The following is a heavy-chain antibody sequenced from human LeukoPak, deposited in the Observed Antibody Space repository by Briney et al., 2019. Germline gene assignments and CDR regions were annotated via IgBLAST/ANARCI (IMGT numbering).Heavy chain of an antibody. CDR3: ARDLEYSGSEGVLGY. D-gene: IGHD5-12*01. CDR2: INPNSGGT. Sequence: ASVKVSCKASGYTFTGYYMHWVRQAPGQGLEWMGWINPNSGGTNYAQKFQGWVTMTRDTSISTAYMELSSLRSEDTAVYYCARDLEYSGSEGVLGYWGQGTLVTVSS. V-gene: IGHV1-2*04. J-gene: IGHJ4*02. CDR1: GYTFTGYY.